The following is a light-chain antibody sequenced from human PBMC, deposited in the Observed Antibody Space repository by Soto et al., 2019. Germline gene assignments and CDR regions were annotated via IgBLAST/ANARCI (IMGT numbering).Light chain of an antibody. J-gene: IGLJ3*02. CDR1: NSNIGTYT. V-gene: IGLV1-44*01. CDR3: ASWDDSLSGGV. CDR2: TDY. Sequence: VLTQPPSASGTPGQRVIISCSGSNSNIGTYTVNWYQQLPGTAPKLLIYTDYQRPSGVPDRFSGSKSGTSASLAISGLHSEDEADYYCASWDDSLSGGVFGGGTKLTVL.